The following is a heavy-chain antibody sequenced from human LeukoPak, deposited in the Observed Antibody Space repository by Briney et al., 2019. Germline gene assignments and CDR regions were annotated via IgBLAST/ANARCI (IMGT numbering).Heavy chain of an antibody. CDR2: ISPNTGDT. Sequence: ASVKVSCKASGYTFTSYYIYGVRQAPGQGLEWMGWISPNTGDTNSAQRFQGRVTMTRDTSISTAYMELSRLTSDDTAVYYCANGLGSSGWNLDYWGQGTLVTVSS. CDR3: ANGLGSSGWNLDY. J-gene: IGHJ4*02. V-gene: IGHV1-2*02. D-gene: IGHD6-19*01. CDR1: GYTFTSYY.